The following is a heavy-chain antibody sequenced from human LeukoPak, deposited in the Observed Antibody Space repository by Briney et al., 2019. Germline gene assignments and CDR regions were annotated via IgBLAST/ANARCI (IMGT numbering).Heavy chain of an antibody. CDR2: ISSNGGST. CDR3: ARDRPHGGVGDFDY. Sequence: GGSLRLSCSASGFTFSSYAMHWVRQAPGKGLEYVSAISSNGGSTYYADSVKGRFTISRDNSKNTLYLQMHSLRADDTAVYYCARDRPHGGVGDFDYWGQGTLVTVSS. V-gene: IGHV3-64*04. CDR1: GFTFSSYA. J-gene: IGHJ4*02. D-gene: IGHD3-16*01.